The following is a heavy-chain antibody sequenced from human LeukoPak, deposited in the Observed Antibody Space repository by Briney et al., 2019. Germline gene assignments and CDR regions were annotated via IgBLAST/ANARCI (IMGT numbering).Heavy chain of an antibody. CDR3: ARDPFKGRWLVGYYYYYYMDV. CDR1: GYTFTGYY. V-gene: IGHV1-2*02. Sequence: GASVKVSCKASGYTFTGYYMHWVRQAPGQGLEWMGWINPNSGGTNYAQKFQGRVTMTRDTSISTAYMELSRLRSDDTAVYYCARDPFKGRWLVGYYYYYYMDVWGKGTTVTVSS. D-gene: IGHD6-19*01. J-gene: IGHJ6*03. CDR2: INPNSGGT.